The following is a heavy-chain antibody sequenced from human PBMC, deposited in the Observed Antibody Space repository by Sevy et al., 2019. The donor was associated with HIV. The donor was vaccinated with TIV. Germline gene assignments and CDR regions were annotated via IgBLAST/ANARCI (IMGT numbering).Heavy chain of an antibody. CDR3: ARYPIVVVPAAEYYFDY. D-gene: IGHD2-2*01. V-gene: IGHV5-51*01. Sequence: GGSLKISCKGSGYTFTNYWIGWVRQMPGKGLEWMGIIYPGDSDTRYSPSFQGQVTISADKSISTAYLQWSSLKASDTAMYYCARYPIVVVPAAEYYFDYWGQGTLVTVSS. J-gene: IGHJ4*02. CDR2: IYPGDSDT. CDR1: GYTFTNYW.